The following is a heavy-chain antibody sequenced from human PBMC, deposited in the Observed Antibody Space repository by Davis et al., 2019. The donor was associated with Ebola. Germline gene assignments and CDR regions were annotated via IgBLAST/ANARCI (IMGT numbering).Heavy chain of an antibody. CDR2: ISYDGSNK. V-gene: IGHV3-30*03. J-gene: IGHJ5*02. CDR3: AREGSSSFDP. D-gene: IGHD6-13*01. Sequence: PGGSLRLSCAASGFTFSSYGMHWVRQAPGKGLEWVAVISYDGSNKYYADSVKGRFTISRDNAKNSLYLQMNSLRAEDTAVYYCAREGSSSFDPWGQGTLVTVSS. CDR1: GFTFSSYG.